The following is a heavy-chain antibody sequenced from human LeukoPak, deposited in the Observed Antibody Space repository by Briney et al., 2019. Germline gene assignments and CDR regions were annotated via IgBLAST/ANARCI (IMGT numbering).Heavy chain of an antibody. CDR3: ARAGSGSRDP. CDR2: VDPEDGET. Sequence: ASVKVSCKVSGYTFTDYYMHWVQQAPGKGLEWMGLVDPEDGETIYAEKFQGRVTITADTSTDTAYMELSSLRSEDTAVYYCARAGSGSRDPWGQGTLVTVSS. J-gene: IGHJ5*02. V-gene: IGHV1-69-2*01. D-gene: IGHD1-14*01. CDR1: GYTFTDYY.